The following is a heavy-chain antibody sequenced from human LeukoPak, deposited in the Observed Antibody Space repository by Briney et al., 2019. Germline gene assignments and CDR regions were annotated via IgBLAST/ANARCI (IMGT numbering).Heavy chain of an antibody. Sequence: SETLSLTCAVYGGSFSGYYWTWIRQPPGKGLEWIGEINHSGSTNYNPSLKSRVTISVDTSKNQFSLKLTSLTAADTAVYYCARGTRYCSSTSCYDYDGMDAWGQGTTVTVSS. CDR2: INHSGST. CDR3: ARGTRYCSSTSCYDYDGMDA. V-gene: IGHV4-34*01. J-gene: IGHJ6*02. CDR1: GGSFSGYY. D-gene: IGHD2-2*01.